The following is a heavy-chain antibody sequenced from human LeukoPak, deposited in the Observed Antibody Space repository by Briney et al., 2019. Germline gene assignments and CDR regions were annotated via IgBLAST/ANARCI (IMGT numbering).Heavy chain of an antibody. D-gene: IGHD6-13*01. V-gene: IGHV1-2*02. Sequence: ASVKVSCKASGYTFTGYYMHWVRQAPGQGLEWMGWINPNSGGTNYAQKFQGRVTMTTDTSTSTAYMELRSLRSDDTAVYYCARHYSSSWANWFDPWGQGTLVTVSS. CDR1: GYTFTGYY. CDR2: INPNSGGT. J-gene: IGHJ5*02. CDR3: ARHYSSSWANWFDP.